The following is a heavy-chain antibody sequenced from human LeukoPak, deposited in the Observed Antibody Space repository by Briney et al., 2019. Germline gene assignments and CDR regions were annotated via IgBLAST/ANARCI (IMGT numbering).Heavy chain of an antibody. CDR2: ISSSGSTI. Sequence: GGSLRLSCAASGFTFSDYYMSWIRQAPGKGLEWVSYISSSGSTIYYADSVKGRFAISRDNAKNSLYLQMNSLRAEDTAVYYCARDQEWFQMDVWGKGTTVTVSS. D-gene: IGHD3-3*01. J-gene: IGHJ6*04. CDR1: GFTFSDYY. CDR3: ARDQEWFQMDV. V-gene: IGHV3-11*01.